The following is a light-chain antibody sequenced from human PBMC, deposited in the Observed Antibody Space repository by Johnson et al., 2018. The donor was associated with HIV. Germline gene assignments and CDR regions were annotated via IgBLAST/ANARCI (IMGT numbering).Light chain of an antibody. J-gene: IGLJ1*01. CDR3: GTLDSCLRSGF. Sequence: QSVFTQPPSVSAAPGQKVTISCSGSSSNIGNNYVSWYQQLPGTAPKLLIYDNNKRPSGIHDRFSASKSGPSATLGITGLQHGHEADYSCGTLDSCLRSGFFGTGTKVTVL. V-gene: IGLV1-51*01. CDR2: DNN. CDR1: SSNIGNNY.